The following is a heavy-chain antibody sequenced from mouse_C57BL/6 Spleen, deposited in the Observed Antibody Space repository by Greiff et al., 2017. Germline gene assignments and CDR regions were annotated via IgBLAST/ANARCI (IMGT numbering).Heavy chain of an antibody. D-gene: IGHD2-4*01. CDR2: INPGSGGT. V-gene: IGHV1-54*01. Sequence: QVHVKQSGAELVRPGTSVKVSCKASGYAFTNYLIEWVKQRPGQGLEWIGVINPGSGGTNYNEKFQGKATLTADKSSSTAHMQLSSLTSEDSAVYFCARSMIYYDCEDGGWGKGTLVTVAA. CDR1: GYAFTNYL. CDR3: ARSMIYYDCEDGG. J-gene: IGHJ3*01.